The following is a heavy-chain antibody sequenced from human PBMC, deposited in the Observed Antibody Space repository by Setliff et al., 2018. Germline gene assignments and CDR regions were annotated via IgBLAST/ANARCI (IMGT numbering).Heavy chain of an antibody. D-gene: IGHD3-16*01. CDR1: GFTFSRYA. CDR2: ISASSANI. V-gene: IGHV3-48*04. Sequence: GGSLRLSCAASGFTFSRYAMNWVRQTPGKGLEWVSYISASSANIQYADSVRGRFTISRDNAKNTLYLQMNSLRAEDTAVYYCAGDPPGPHLVYTYWGQGALVTVSS. J-gene: IGHJ4*02. CDR3: AGDPPGPHLVYTY.